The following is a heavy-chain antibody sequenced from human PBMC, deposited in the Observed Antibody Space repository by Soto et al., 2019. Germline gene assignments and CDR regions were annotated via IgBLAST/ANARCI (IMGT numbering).Heavy chain of an antibody. V-gene: IGHV4-34*01. CDR3: ARVERGNATTVVDAFDI. J-gene: IGHJ3*02. CDR2: MSHRGGT. D-gene: IGHD1-1*01. CDR1: GGFVTSGSYY. Sequence: QVQLQQWGAGLLKPSETLSLTCAVYGGFVTSGSYYWSWIRQPPGKGLEWIGEMSHRGGTHFNPSLKSRVTISVDTSKNQFTLKMSSVTAADTALYYCARVERGNATTVVDAFDIWGPGTMVTVSS.